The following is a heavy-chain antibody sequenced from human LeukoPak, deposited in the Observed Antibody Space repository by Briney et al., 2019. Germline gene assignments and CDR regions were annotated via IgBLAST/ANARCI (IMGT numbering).Heavy chain of an antibody. CDR1: GGSISSFY. J-gene: IGHJ4*02. V-gene: IGHV4-59*12. D-gene: IGHD3-9*01. Sequence: KPSETLSLTCTVSGGSISSFYWSWIRQPPGKGLEWIGYIYSSGSATYNPSLKSRVTMSVDTSKNQFSLKLSSVTAADTAVYYCARGHDTRCFDYWGQGTLVTVSS. CDR3: ARGHDTRCFDY. CDR2: IYSSGSA.